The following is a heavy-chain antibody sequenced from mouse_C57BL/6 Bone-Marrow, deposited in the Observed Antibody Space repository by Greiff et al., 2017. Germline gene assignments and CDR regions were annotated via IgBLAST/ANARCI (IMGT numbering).Heavy chain of an antibody. CDR3: ARQKGDGYYVVYYFDY. CDR1: GYTFTDYY. Sequence: VQLQQSGPELVKPGASVKISCKASGYTFTDYYMNWVKQSHGKSLEWIGDINPNNGGTSYNQKFKGKATLTVYKSSSTAYMELRSLTSEDSAVYYCARQKGDGYYVVYYFDYWGQGTTLTVSS. J-gene: IGHJ2*01. CDR2: INPNNGGT. D-gene: IGHD2-3*01. V-gene: IGHV1-26*01.